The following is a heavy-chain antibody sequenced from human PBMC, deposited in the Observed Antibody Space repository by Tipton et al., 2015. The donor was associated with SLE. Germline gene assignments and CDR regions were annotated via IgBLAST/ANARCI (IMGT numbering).Heavy chain of an antibody. CDR1: GGSISRYS. Sequence: TLSLTCTVSGGSISRYSWSWIRQPPGKGLEWIGYIYYSTNYNPSLRGRVTISIDTSKNQFSLRLNSVAAADTAVYFCAANPLGEGHFDSWGQGTLVTVTS. CDR2: IYYST. CDR3: AANPLGEGHFDS. D-gene: IGHD3-10*01. V-gene: IGHV4-59*08. J-gene: IGHJ4*02.